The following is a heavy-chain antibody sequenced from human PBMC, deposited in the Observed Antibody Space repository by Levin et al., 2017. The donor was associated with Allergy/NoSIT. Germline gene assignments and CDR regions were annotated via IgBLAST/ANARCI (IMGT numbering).Heavy chain of an antibody. CDR1: GSSITNFIW. CDR2: IYHNGAT. J-gene: IGHJ4*02. V-gene: IGHV4-28*01. Sequence: LRLSCSVSGSSITNFIWWGWIRQPPGKGLEWIGYIYHNGATQYNPSLKSRATLSVDSSKNQIFLSLSSLTAVDTAVYYCARMARSRHFDNWGQGTLVAVS. CDR3: ARMARSRHFDN.